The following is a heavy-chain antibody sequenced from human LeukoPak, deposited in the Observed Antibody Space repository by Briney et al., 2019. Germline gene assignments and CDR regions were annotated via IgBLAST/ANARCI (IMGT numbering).Heavy chain of an antibody. V-gene: IGHV3-33*06. CDR2: IWDDGSNK. CDR3: AKFEGGDY. J-gene: IGHJ4*02. D-gene: IGHD3-9*01. CDR1: GFTFSSYG. Sequence: GGSLRLSCAASGFTFSSYGMRSVRQAPGKGLEWVAVIWDDGSNKYYADSVKGRFTISRDNSKNTLYLQMNSLRAEDTAVYYCAKFEGGDYWGQGTLVTVSS.